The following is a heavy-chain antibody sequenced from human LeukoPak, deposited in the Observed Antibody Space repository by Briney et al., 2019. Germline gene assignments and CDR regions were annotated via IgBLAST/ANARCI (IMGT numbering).Heavy chain of an antibody. J-gene: IGHJ5*02. D-gene: IGHD1-26*01. Sequence: AGGSLRLSCAASEFTFSSYDMHWVRQATGKGLEWVSTIDTAGNAWYPDSVKGRFTISRENAKNSLNLQMNSLRAEDTAVYYCARGSRNNWFDPWGQGTLVTVSS. CDR1: EFTFSSYD. V-gene: IGHV3-13*01. CDR3: ARGSRNNWFDP. CDR2: IDTAGNA.